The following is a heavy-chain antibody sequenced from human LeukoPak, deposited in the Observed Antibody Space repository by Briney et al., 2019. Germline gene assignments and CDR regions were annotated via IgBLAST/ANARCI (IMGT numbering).Heavy chain of an antibody. Sequence: SQTLSLTCAISGDSVSSNSVAWNWIRQSPSRGLEWLGRTYYRSKWYNDYAVSVKSRITIKADTSQNQLSLQLKSVTPEDTAVYYCARGSYGDYWGQGTLVTVSS. J-gene: IGHJ4*02. CDR2: TYYRSKWYN. V-gene: IGHV6-1*01. CDR3: ARGSYGDY. D-gene: IGHD4-17*01. CDR1: GDSVSSNSVA.